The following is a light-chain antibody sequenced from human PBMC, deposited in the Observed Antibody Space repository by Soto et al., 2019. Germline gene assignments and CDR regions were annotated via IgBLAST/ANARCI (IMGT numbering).Light chain of an antibody. CDR2: GAS. Sequence: MVLTKSAATLSVLPGEGSTLSCRASQRIXSNLDWYKRKPGQAPRLLISGASTRASGIPARFIGSGSGREFTLTISSLQSEEFAVYYCQQYNNWSTCTFGGGTKVDIK. J-gene: IGKJ4*01. CDR1: QRIXSN. CDR3: QQYNNWSTCT. V-gene: IGKV3-15*01.